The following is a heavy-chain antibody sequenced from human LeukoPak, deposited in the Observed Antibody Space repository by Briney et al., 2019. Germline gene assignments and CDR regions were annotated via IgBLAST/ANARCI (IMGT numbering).Heavy chain of an antibody. Sequence: GESLKISCKGSGYSFTSYWIGWVRQMPGKGLEWMEIIYPGDSDTRYSPSFQGQVTISADKSISTAYLQWSSLKASDTAMYYCARLGSMVRGVISGSPAYYYYGMDVWGQGTTVTVSS. CDR2: IYPGDSDT. CDR3: ARLGSMVRGVISGSPAYYYYGMDV. J-gene: IGHJ6*02. D-gene: IGHD3-10*01. V-gene: IGHV5-51*01. CDR1: GYSFTSYW.